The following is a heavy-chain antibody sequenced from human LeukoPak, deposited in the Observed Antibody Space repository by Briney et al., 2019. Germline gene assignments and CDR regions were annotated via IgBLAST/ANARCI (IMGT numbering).Heavy chain of an antibody. CDR1: GCSISSYY. CDR3: ARGPSWFGESDY. V-gene: IGHV4-59*01. CDR2: IYYSGST. Sequence: SGSLSLTCAVSGCSISSYYLRWIRQPPGKGLEWIGYIYYSGSTNYNPYLQSRVTISVATSKNQFSLKLSSVTATDTAVYYCARGPSWFGESDYWGQGTLVTVSS. D-gene: IGHD3-10*01. J-gene: IGHJ4*02.